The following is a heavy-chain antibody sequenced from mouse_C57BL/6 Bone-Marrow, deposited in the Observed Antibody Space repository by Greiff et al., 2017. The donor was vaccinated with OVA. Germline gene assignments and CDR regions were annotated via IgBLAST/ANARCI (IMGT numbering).Heavy chain of an antibody. CDR2: IYPRSGNT. V-gene: IGHV1-81*01. D-gene: IGHD3-2*02. Sequence: VQGVESGAELARPGASVKLSCKASGYTFTSYGISWVKQRTGQGLEWIGEIYPRSGNTYYNEKFKGKATLTADKSSSTAYMELRSLTSEDSAVYFCARSTAQATGDYWGQGTTLTVSS. J-gene: IGHJ2*01. CDR3: ARSTAQATGDY. CDR1: GYTFTSYG.